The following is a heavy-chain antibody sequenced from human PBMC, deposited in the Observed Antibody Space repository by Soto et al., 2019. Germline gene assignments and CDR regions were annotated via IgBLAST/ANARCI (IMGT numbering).Heavy chain of an antibody. J-gene: IGHJ4*02. CDR1: GGSVNDGNYY. D-gene: IGHD5-18*01. CDR2: IHHSGST. V-gene: IGHV4-61*01. CDR3: AISRKIQLWPYFDY. Sequence: PSETLSLTGSVSGGSVNDGNYYWNWIRQSPAKGLEWIGYIHHSGSTNYNPSLKSRVTISVDTSKNQFSLKLSSVTAADTAVYYCAISRKIQLWPYFDYWGQGTLVTVAS.